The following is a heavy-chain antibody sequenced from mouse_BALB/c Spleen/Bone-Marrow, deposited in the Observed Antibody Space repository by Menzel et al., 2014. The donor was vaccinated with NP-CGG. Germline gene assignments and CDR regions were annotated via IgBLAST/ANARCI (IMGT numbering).Heavy chain of an antibody. CDR3: ARDYYGGSDY. Sequence: EVQLVESGGGLVQPGGSLKLSCAASGFTFSSYGMSWVRQTPDQRLELVATINRNGGSTYYPNSVKGRSTISRDNAKNTLYLQMSSLKSEDTAMYYYARDYYGGSDYWGQGTTLTVSS. J-gene: IGHJ2*01. V-gene: IGHV5-6-3*01. CDR1: GFTFSSYG. CDR2: INRNGGST. D-gene: IGHD1-1*01.